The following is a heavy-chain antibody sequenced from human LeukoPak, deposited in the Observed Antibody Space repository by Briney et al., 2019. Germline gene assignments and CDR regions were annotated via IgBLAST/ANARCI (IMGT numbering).Heavy chain of an antibody. D-gene: IGHD6-19*01. Sequence: ASVKVSCKASGYTFTRYGISWVRQAPGQGPEWMGWISAYNGNTNYAQKLQGRVTMTTDTSTSTAYMELRSLRSDDTAVYYCARDATTVEVGWLAGTHDAFDILRQGTMVTVSS. CDR2: ISAYNGNT. CDR3: ARDATTVEVGWLAGTHDAFDI. V-gene: IGHV1-18*01. J-gene: IGHJ3*02. CDR1: GYTFTRYG.